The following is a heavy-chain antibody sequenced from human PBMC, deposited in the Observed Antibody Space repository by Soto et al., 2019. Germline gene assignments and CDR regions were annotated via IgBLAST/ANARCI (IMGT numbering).Heavy chain of an antibody. Sequence: SETLSLTCAVSGYSISSGYCWGCIRQPPGKGLDWIGSIYHSGSTYYNPSLKSRVTISVDTSKNQFSLKLTSVTAADTAVYYCARDKYCSGGSCRKNWFDPWGQGTLVTVYS. D-gene: IGHD2-15*01. CDR1: GYSISSGYC. V-gene: IGHV4-38-2*02. CDR2: IYHSGST. CDR3: ARDKYCSGGSCRKNWFDP. J-gene: IGHJ5*02.